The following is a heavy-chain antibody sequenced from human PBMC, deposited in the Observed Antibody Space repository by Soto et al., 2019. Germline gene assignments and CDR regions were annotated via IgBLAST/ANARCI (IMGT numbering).Heavy chain of an antibody. D-gene: IGHD2-2*01. Sequence: QVHLIQSGAEVKKPGSSVKVSCKAAGGTFNTYTLFWVRQAPGHGLEWMGRIIPMLTVRNSAQKFQGRLTLTADKSTGTAFMELTSLRSDDTAVYYCSIGSWSAETFDVWGQGTMVTVSS. J-gene: IGHJ3*01. CDR1: GGTFNTYT. CDR3: SIGSWSAETFDV. V-gene: IGHV1-69*02. CDR2: IIPMLTVR.